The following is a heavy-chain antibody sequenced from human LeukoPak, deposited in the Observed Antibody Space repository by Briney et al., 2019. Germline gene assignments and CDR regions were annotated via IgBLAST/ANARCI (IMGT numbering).Heavy chain of an antibody. J-gene: IGHJ3*02. CDR1: GYTFTSYG. D-gene: IGHD3-22*01. V-gene: IGHV1-18*01. Sequence: ASVKVSCKASGYTFTSYGISWVRQAPGQGLEWMGCMSAYNGNTNYAQKLQGRVTMTTDTSTSTASMELRSLRFDDTAVYYCARARLYYEKAFDIWGQGTMVTVSS. CDR2: MSAYNGNT. CDR3: ARARLYYEKAFDI.